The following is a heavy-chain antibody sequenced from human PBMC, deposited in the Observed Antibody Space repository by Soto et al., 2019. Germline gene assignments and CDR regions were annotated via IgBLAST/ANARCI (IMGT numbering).Heavy chain of an antibody. CDR3: ARQRQLQGYYYYYGMDV. D-gene: IGHD6-13*01. V-gene: IGHV1-18*01. CDR2: ISAYNGNT. Sequence: QVQLVQSGAEVKKPGASVKVSCKASGYTFTSYGISWVRQAPGQGLEWMGWISAYNGNTNYAQKLQGRVTMTTDTSTSTAYMELRSLRSDDTAVYYCARQRQLQGYYYYYGMDVWGQGTTVTVSS. CDR1: GYTFTSYG. J-gene: IGHJ6*02.